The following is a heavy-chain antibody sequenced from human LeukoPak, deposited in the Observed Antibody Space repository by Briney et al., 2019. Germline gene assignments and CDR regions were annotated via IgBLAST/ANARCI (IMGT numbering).Heavy chain of an antibody. CDR3: ARTDSSSWSHYFDY. CDR1: GGSVSSGSYY. J-gene: IGHJ4*02. CDR2: ICYSGST. V-gene: IGHV4-61*01. Sequence: SETLSLTCTVSGGSVSSGSYYWSWIRQPPGKGLEWIGYICYSGSTNYNPSLKSRVTISVDTSKNQFSLKLSSVTAADTAVYYCARTDSSSWSHYFDYWGQGTLVTVSS. D-gene: IGHD6-13*01.